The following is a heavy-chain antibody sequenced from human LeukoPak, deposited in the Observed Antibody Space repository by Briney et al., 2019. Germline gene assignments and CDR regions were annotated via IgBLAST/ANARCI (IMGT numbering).Heavy chain of an antibody. CDR2: INHSGST. CDR3: ARGGYYDSSGYYSDAFDI. V-gene: IGHV4-34*01. Sequence: PSETLSLTCAVYGGSFSGYYWSWIRQPPGKGLEWIGEINHSGSTSYNPSLKSRVTMSVDTSKNQFSLKLSSVTAADTAVYYCARGGYYDSSGYYSDAFDIWGQGTMVTVSS. D-gene: IGHD3-22*01. CDR1: GGSFSGYY. J-gene: IGHJ3*02.